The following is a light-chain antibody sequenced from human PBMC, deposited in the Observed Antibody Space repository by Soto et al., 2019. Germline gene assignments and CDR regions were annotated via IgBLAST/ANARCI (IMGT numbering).Light chain of an antibody. Sequence: DIQMTQSPVSLSASVGDRVTITCRASQSISSWLAWYQQKPGKAPKLLIYDASSLESGVPSRFSGSGSGTEFTLTISSLQPDDFATYYCQQFNSLFGQGTRLEIK. V-gene: IGKV1-5*01. J-gene: IGKJ5*01. CDR1: QSISSW. CDR2: DAS. CDR3: QQFNSL.